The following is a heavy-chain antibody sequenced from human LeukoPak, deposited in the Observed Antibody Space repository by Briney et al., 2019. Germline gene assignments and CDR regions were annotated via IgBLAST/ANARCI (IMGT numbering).Heavy chain of an antibody. J-gene: IGHJ4*02. Sequence: PSETLSLTCTVSGGSISSGSYYWSWIRQPAGKGLEWIGRIYTSGSTNYNPSLKSRVTISVDTSKNQFSLKLTPVTAADTAVYYCARGLGYGSGSYAIDYWGQGTLVTVSS. D-gene: IGHD3-10*01. CDR1: GGSISSGSYY. CDR2: IYTSGST. CDR3: ARGLGYGSGSYAIDY. V-gene: IGHV4-61*02.